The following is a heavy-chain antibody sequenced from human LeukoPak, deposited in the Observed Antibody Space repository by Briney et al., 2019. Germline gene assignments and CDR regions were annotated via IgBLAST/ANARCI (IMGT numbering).Heavy chain of an antibody. J-gene: IGHJ6*03. CDR1: GGSISSYY. D-gene: IGHD3-9*01. CDR3: ARVSWFPGSSYYYMDV. V-gene: IGHV4-59*01. Sequence: SETLSLTCTVSGGSISSYYWSWIRQPPGKGLEWIGYIYYSGSTNYNPSLKSRVTISVDTSKTQFSLKLSSVTAADTAVYYCARVSWFPGSSYYYMDVWGKGTTVAVSS. CDR2: IYYSGST.